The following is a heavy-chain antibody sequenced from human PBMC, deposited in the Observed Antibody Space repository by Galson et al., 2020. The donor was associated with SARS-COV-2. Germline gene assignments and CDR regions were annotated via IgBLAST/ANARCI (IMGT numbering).Heavy chain of an antibody. CDR3: ARDLRWNDWEDY. CDR2: IWYDGSNK. Sequence: GGSLRLSCAASGFTFSSYGMPWVRQAPGKGLGWVAVIWYDGSNKYYADSVKGRFTISRDNSKNTLYLQMNSLRAEDTAVYYCARDLRWNDWEDYWGQGTVVTVSS. J-gene: IGHJ4*02. CDR1: GFTFSSYG. V-gene: IGHV3-33*01. D-gene: IGHD1-1*01.